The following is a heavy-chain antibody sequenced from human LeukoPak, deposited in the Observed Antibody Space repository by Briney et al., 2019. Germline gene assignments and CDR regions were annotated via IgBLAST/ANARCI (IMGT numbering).Heavy chain of an antibody. CDR1: GITFSNSA. V-gene: IGHV3-23*01. D-gene: IGHD5-24*01. CDR2: IAKNGDQT. Sequence: GGSLRLSCVPSGITFSNSALNWVRQAPGKGLEWVATIAKNGDQTYYADSVKGQFTISRDTFRDTLYLQMNSLRAEDTAVYHCVKSAGKDGYRDVFDIWGQGTVVTVSS. CDR3: VKSAGKDGYRDVFDI. J-gene: IGHJ3*02.